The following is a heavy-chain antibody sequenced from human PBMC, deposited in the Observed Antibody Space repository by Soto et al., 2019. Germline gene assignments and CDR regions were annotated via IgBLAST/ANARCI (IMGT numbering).Heavy chain of an antibody. J-gene: IGHJ4*02. D-gene: IGHD3-9*01. Sequence: SETLSLTCTVSGGSISSYYWSWIRQPPGKGLEWIGYIYYSGSTNYNPSLKSRVTISVDTSKNQFSLKLSSVTAADTAVYYCARQGYDILTGYYYFDYWGQGTLVTVS. CDR2: IYYSGST. CDR1: GGSISSYY. CDR3: ARQGYDILTGYYYFDY. V-gene: IGHV4-59*08.